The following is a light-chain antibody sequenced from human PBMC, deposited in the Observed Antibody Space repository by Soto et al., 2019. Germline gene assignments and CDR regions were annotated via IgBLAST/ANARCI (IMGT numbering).Light chain of an antibody. CDR3: QQYSSSPRT. J-gene: IGKJ1*01. CDR1: QSVSTNY. V-gene: IGKV3-20*01. CDR2: DAS. Sequence: EIVLPQSPGPLSLSPGERSTLSCMASQSVSTNYLAWYQQKPGQAPRLLIYDASRRATGIPDRFGGSGSGTDFTLTISRLEPEDFAVYYCQQYSSSPRTFGQGTKVDIK.